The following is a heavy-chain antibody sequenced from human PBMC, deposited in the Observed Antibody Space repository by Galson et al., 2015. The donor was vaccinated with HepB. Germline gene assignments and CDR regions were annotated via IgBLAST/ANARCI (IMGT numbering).Heavy chain of an antibody. CDR2: IYWDDDK. V-gene: IGHV2-5*02. D-gene: IGHD2-21*02. CDR1: GFSLSTSGVG. Sequence: PALVKPTQTLTLTCSFSGFSLSTSGVGVGWIRQPPGKALEWLALIYWDDDKRYSPSLETRVTITKDTSKSQVVLTMTNMDPLDTATYYCAYSPEGSYCGGDCHDAFHVWGQGTMVTVSS. CDR3: AYSPEGSYCGGDCHDAFHV. J-gene: IGHJ3*01.